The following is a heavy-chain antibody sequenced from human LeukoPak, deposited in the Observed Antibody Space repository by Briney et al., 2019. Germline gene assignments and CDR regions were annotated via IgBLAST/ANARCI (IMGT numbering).Heavy chain of an antibody. CDR3: ARDSFEYYYGSGSYYPFDL. Sequence: ASVKVSCKASGYTFTGYYMHWVRQAPGQGLEWMGWINPNSGGTNYAQKFQGRVTMTRDTSISAAYMELSRLRSDDTAVYYCARDSFEYYYGSGSYYPFDLWGQGTLVTVSS. V-gene: IGHV1-2*02. J-gene: IGHJ5*02. CDR2: INPNSGGT. CDR1: GYTFTGYY. D-gene: IGHD3-10*01.